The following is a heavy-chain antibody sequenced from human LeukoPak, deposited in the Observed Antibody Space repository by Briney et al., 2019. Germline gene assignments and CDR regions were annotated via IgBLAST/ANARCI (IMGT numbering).Heavy chain of an antibody. CDR1: GFTFGTYG. Sequence: PGGSLRLSCAASGFTFGTYGMRWVRQAPGKGLEWVTAIRYDGSKTYYAESVKGRFTISRDTSNSTLYLQMNTLRPQATPSYYCAKGRGYQAPPDYWGQGTLVTLSS. CDR3: AKGRGYQAPPDY. CDR2: IRYDGSKT. D-gene: IGHD3-10*01. V-gene: IGHV3-33*06. J-gene: IGHJ4*02.